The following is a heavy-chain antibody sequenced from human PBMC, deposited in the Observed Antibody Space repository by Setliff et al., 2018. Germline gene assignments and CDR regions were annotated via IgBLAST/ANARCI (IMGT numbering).Heavy chain of an antibody. D-gene: IGHD3-10*01. Sequence: GGSLRLSCAASGFTFSRYWMSWVRQAPGKGLEWVANIKQDGSEKYYVDSVKGRFTISRDNAKNSLYLQMNSLRAEDTAVYYCARDHAYGPRFYYYYYGMDVWGQGTTVTVSS. CDR2: IKQDGSEK. V-gene: IGHV3-7*01. J-gene: IGHJ6*02. CDR3: ARDHAYGPRFYYYYYGMDV. CDR1: GFTFSRYW.